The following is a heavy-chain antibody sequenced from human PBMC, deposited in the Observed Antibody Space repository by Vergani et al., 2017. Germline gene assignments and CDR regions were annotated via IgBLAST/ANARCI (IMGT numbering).Heavy chain of an antibody. V-gene: IGHV3-48*01. CDR2: VSTGTKSQ. CDR3: AREYSSTSGRAFDF. D-gene: IGHD2-2*01. J-gene: IGHJ3*01. CDR1: GLDFSSYI. Sequence: QLVESGGGWVQPGGSLRLSCVVSGLDFSSYIMNWVRQDPGKGLEWVSFVSTGTKSQSYAESVKGRFTISRDSAKNSLYLQMDSLRAEDTAVYYCAREYSSTSGRAFDFWGQGTKVTVSS.